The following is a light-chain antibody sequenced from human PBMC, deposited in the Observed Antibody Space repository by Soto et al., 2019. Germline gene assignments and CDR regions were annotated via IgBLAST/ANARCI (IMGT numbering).Light chain of an antibody. CDR3: VLYMKGDIRV. CDR2: SGD. Sequence: QTVVPQEASLSVSPGGTVTLTCGLTSGSVSSRYYPSWYRQNPGQTPRTLIYSGDIRSSGVPDRFSGSILGSKAALTITGAQADDESVYYCVLYMKGDIRVFGGGTKLTVL. J-gene: IGLJ2*01. V-gene: IGLV8-61*01. CDR1: SGSVSSRYY.